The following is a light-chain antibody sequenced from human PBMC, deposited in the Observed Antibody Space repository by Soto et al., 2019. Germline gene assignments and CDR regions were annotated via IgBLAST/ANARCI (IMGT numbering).Light chain of an antibody. J-gene: IGLJ3*02. CDR1: SSDVGSYNR. CDR2: EDS. Sequence: QSVLTQPPSVSGSPGQSVTISCTGTSSDVGSYNRVSWYQQPPGTAPKLMIYEDSNRPSGVPDRFSGSKSGNTASLTISGLQAEDEADYYCSLYTSSSTLVFGGGTKLTVL. V-gene: IGLV2-18*01. CDR3: SLYTSSSTLV.